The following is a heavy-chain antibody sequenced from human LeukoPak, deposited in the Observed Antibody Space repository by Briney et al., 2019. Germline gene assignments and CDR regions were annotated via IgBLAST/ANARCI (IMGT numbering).Heavy chain of an antibody. Sequence: SETLSLTCAVYGGSFSGYYWSWIRQPPGKGLEWIGEINHSGSTNYNPSLKSRVTIPVDTSKNQFSLKLSSVTAADTAVYYCARLIVVVPAAIYYYYYYMDVWGKGTTVTVSS. J-gene: IGHJ6*03. CDR1: GGSFSGYY. CDR3: ARLIVVVPAAIYYYYYYMDV. CDR2: INHSGST. D-gene: IGHD2-2*02. V-gene: IGHV4-34*01.